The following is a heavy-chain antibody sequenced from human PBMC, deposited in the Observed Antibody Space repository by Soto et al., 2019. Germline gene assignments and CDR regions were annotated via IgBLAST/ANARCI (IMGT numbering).Heavy chain of an antibody. Sequence: QVQLVQSGAELKRPGSSVKFSCKASGVTFSSYNIHWVRQAPGQGLEWMGRIVPFLGTIDHAQTFQDRVTISADKSTXXXXXXXXXXXXXXXXXXXXXXXFGVVPYDAFDVWGQGTMLIVSS. J-gene: IGHJ3*01. CDR3: XXXFGVVPYDAFDV. CDR1: GVTFSSYN. CDR2: IVPFLGTI. D-gene: IGHD3-3*01. V-gene: IGHV1-69*08.